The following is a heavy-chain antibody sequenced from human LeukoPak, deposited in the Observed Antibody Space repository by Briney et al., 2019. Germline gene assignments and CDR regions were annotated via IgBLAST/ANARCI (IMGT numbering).Heavy chain of an antibody. CDR1: GGSMSSHIYY. D-gene: IGHD2-2*01. Sequence: PSETLSLTCTVSGGSMSSHIYYWGWIRQPPGKGLEWIGSISHGGTAYYKPSLKSRVTISVDTSNNQFSLKLSSVTAADTAVYYCARGGCSGTNCLYYFYYMDVWGKGTTVTVSS. CDR3: ARGGCSGTNCLYYFYYMDV. V-gene: IGHV4-39*07. J-gene: IGHJ6*03. CDR2: ISHGGTA.